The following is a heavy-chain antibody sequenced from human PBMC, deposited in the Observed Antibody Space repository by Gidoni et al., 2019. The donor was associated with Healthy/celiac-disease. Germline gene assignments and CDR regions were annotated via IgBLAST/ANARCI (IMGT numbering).Heavy chain of an antibody. CDR1: GFSLSTSGMC. D-gene: IGHD3-22*01. V-gene: IGHV2-70*15. Sequence: QVTLRESGPALVKPTQTLTLTCTFSGFSLSTSGMCVSWIRQPPGKALEWLARIDWDDDKYYSTSLKTRLTISKDTSKNQVVLTMTNMDPVDTATYYCARINTVRYYDSSGYYYGMDVWGQGTTVTVSS. CDR2: IDWDDDK. J-gene: IGHJ6*02. CDR3: ARINTVRYYDSSGYYYGMDV.